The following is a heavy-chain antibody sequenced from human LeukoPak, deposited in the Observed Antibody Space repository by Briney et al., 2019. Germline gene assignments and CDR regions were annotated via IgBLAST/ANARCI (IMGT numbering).Heavy chain of an antibody. CDR2: ISGSGGST. D-gene: IGHD5-12*01. V-gene: IGHV3-23*01. CDR1: GFTLRSYA. CDR3: TSQGSGYDSPIDY. J-gene: IGHJ4*02. Sequence: GGSLRLSCAVSGFTLRSYAMSWVRQAPGKGLEWVSSISGSGGSTYYADSVKGRFTISRDNAKNSLFLQMNSLRVEDTALYYCTSQGSGYDSPIDYWGQGTLITVSS.